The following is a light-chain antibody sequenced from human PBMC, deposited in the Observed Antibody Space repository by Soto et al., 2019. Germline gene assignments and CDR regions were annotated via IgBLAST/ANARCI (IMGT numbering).Light chain of an antibody. CDR2: GNS. Sequence: QSVLTQPPSVSGAPGQRVTISCTGSSSNIGAGYDVHWYQQLPGTAPKLLIYGNSNRPSGVPDLFSGSKSGTSDSLAITGLQAEDEADYYCQSYDSSSSGPAVVFGGGTKLTVL. CDR3: QSYDSSSSGPAVV. J-gene: IGLJ2*01. CDR1: SSNIGAGYD. V-gene: IGLV1-40*01.